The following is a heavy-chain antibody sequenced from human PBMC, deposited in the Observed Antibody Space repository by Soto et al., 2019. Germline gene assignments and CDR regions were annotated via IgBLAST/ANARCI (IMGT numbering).Heavy chain of an antibody. CDR1: GFTFSGSA. CDR3: TRRSSSSKTDY. CDR2: IRSKANSYAT. Sequence: GGSLRLSCAASGFTFSGSAMHWVRQASGKGLEWVGRIRSKANSYATAYAASVKGRFTISRDDSKNTAYLQMNSLKTEDTAVYYCTRRSSSSKTDYWGQGTLVTVSS. D-gene: IGHD6-6*01. J-gene: IGHJ4*02. V-gene: IGHV3-73*01.